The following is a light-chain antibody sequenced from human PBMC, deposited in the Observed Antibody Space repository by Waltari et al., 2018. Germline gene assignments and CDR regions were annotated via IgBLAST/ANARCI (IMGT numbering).Light chain of an antibody. V-gene: IGKV1-27*01. CDR3: QKYNSVPLT. CDR2: GAS. Sequence: DIQMTQSPSSLSAAGGERVTITCRARQGIGNYLAWYQQKPGKAPKLLIYGASTLQSGVPSRFSGSGSGTDFTLTISRLQPEDVATYYCQKYNSVPLTFGGGTKVEIK. CDR1: QGIGNY. J-gene: IGKJ4*01.